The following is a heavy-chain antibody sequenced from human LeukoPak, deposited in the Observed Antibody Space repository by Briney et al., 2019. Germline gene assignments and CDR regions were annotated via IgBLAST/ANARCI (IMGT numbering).Heavy chain of an antibody. Sequence: ASVKVSFKASGGTFISYAISWVRQAPGQGLEWMGGIIPIFGTANYAQKFQGRVTITADESTSTAYMELSSLRSEDTAVYYCAGPRYCSGGSCSYYFDYWGQGTLVTVSS. J-gene: IGHJ4*02. CDR1: GGTFISYA. V-gene: IGHV1-69*13. D-gene: IGHD2-15*01. CDR3: AGPRYCSGGSCSYYFDY. CDR2: IIPIFGTA.